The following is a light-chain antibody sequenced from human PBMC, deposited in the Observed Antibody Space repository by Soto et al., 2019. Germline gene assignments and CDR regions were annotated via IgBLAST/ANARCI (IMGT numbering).Light chain of an antibody. CDR3: QQYGEWPPSYT. CDR1: QTISSW. CDR2: KAT. V-gene: IGKV1-5*03. Sequence: DIQMTQSPSTLSASVGDRVTITCRASQTISSWVAWYQQKPGKAPELLIYKATSLESGVPSRFSGSGSGTEFTLTISSLQPDDFAVYYCQQYGEWPPSYTFGQGTKLEIK. J-gene: IGKJ2*01.